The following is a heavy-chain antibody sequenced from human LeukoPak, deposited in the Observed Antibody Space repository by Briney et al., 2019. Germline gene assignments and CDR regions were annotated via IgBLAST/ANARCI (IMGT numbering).Heavy chain of an antibody. D-gene: IGHD6-19*01. J-gene: IGHJ4*02. V-gene: IGHV4-39*01. CDR1: GGSISSSSYY. CDR3: ARRGGGWSRGYFDY. CDR2: IYYSGST. Sequence: SETLSLTCTVSGGSISSSSYYWGWIRQPPGKGLEWIGSIYYSGSTYYSPSLKSRVTISVDTSKNQFSLKLSSVTAADTAVYYCARRGGGWSRGYFDYWGQGTLVTVSS.